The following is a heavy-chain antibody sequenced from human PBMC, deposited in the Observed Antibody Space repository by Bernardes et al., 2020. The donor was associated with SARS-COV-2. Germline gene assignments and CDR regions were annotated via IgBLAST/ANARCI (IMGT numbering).Heavy chain of an antibody. Sequence: VGSLSLSCAASGFTFGTYEMNWVRQAPGKGLEWVSYISGSGGTVYYADSVKGRFTISRDNAKNSLYLQMNSLKAEDTAVYYCARDLIGTSLSYDYGMDVWGQGTTVTVSS. CDR2: ISGSGGTV. D-gene: IGHD1-7*01. CDR1: GFTFGTYE. J-gene: IGHJ6*02. V-gene: IGHV3-48*03. CDR3: ARDLIGTSLSYDYGMDV.